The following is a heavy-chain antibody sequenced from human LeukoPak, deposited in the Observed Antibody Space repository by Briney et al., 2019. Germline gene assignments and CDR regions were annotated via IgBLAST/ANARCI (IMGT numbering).Heavy chain of an antibody. Sequence: GGSLRLSCSASGFSFSRFAMAWFRQAPGKGLEWVSIISGGGDNTHYADSVKGRFTISRDNSNNTMHLHMASLRGDDTAVYYCARVPWIKVLGFDRDYWGQGTRVTVSS. CDR2: ISGGGDNT. V-gene: IGHV3-23*01. CDR1: GFSFSRFA. J-gene: IGHJ4*02. D-gene: IGHD3-10*01. CDR3: ARVPWIKVLGFDRDY.